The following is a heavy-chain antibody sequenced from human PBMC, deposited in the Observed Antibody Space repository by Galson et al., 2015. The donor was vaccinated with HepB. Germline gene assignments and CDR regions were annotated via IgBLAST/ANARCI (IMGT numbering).Heavy chain of an antibody. V-gene: IGHV1-46*01. J-gene: IGHJ3*02. CDR2: INPSGGST. CDR1: GYTFTSYY. Sequence: SVKVSCKASGYTFTSYYMHWVRQAPGQGLEWMGIINPSGGSTSYAQKFQGRVTMTRDTSTSTVYMELSSLRSXDXAVYXXARDLQPDGPDAFDIWGQGTMVTVSS. CDR3: ARDLQPDGPDAFDI.